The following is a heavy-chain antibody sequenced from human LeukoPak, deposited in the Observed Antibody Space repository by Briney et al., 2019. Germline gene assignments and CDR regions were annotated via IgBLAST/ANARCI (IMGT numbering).Heavy chain of an antibody. CDR1: GNTFDDYG. V-gene: IGHV3-20*04. CDR2: INWDGGAY. CDR3: ARALSSSWYSLAY. D-gene: IGHD3-22*01. J-gene: IGHJ4*02. Sequence: GGSLRLSCTDSGNTFDDYGMTWVRQAPGKGPEWVSGINWDGGAYNYAASVKGRFTISRDNAKNSLYLEMNSLRVEDTAVYFCARALSSSWYSLAYWGQGILVIVSS.